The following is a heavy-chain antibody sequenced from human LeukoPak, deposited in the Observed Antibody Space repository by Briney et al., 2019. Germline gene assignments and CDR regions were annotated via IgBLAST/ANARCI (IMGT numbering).Heavy chain of an antibody. V-gene: IGHV3-21*01. Sequence: QAGGSLRLSCAASGFTFSSYSMNWVRQAPGKGLEWVSSISSSSSYIYYADSVKGRFTISRDDAKNSLYLQMNSLRAEDTAVYYCARDRGEALWFDPWGQGTLVTVSS. J-gene: IGHJ5*02. CDR1: GFTFSSYS. CDR2: ISSSSSYI. D-gene: IGHD3-16*01. CDR3: ARDRGEALWFDP.